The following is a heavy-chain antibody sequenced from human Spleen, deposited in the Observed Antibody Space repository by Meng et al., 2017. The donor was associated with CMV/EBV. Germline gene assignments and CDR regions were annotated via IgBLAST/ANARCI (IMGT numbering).Heavy chain of an antibody. D-gene: IGHD3-22*01. V-gene: IGHV3-11*01. CDR1: GFTFSNYH. J-gene: IGHJ3*02. CDR2: ITNSGGTN. CDR3: ASSSRDYYDRDSFDI. Sequence: AVSGFTFSNYHRYWIRQAPGQGLEWVSYITNSGGTNYYADSVKGRFTISRDNAKYSLYLHMNSLRAEDTAVYYCASSSRDYYDRDSFDIWGQGTMVTVSS.